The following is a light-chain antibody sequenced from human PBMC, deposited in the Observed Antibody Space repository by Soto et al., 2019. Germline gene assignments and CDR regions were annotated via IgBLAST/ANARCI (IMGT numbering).Light chain of an antibody. Sequence: VLTQPPSVSGAPGQRVTISCTGSSSNIGAGYDVHWYQQLPGTAPKLLIYGNNNRPSGVPDRFSGSKSGTSASLAITGLQAEDEADYYCQSYDITLGGMFGGGTKVTVL. CDR3: QSYDITLGGM. V-gene: IGLV1-40*01. CDR2: GNN. CDR1: SSNIGAGYD. J-gene: IGLJ3*02.